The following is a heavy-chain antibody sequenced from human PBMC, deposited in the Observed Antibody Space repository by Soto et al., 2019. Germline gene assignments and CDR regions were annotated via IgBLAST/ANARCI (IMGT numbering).Heavy chain of an antibody. Sequence: SETLSLTCAVSGGSISSGGYSWSWIRQPPGKGLEWIGYIYYSGSTNYNPSLKSRVTISVDTSKNQFSLKLSSVTAADTAVYYCARRYGSAIDYWGQGTLVTVS. J-gene: IGHJ4*02. CDR2: IYYSGST. CDR3: ARRYGSAIDY. CDR1: GGSISSGGYS. V-gene: IGHV4-61*08. D-gene: IGHD1-26*01.